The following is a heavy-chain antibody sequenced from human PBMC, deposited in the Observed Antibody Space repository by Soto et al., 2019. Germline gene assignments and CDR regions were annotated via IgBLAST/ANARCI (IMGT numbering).Heavy chain of an antibody. CDR1: GYTFTSYD. CDR2: MNPNSGNT. D-gene: IGHD6-13*01. J-gene: IGHJ6*02. CDR3: GGAAAGTLYYYYGMDV. V-gene: IGHV1-8*01. Sequence: ASVKVSCKASGYTFTSYDINWVRQATGQGLEWMGWMNPNSGNTGYAQKFQGRVTMTRNTSISTAYMELSSLRSEDTAVYYCGGAAAGTLYYYYGMDVWGQGTTVTVSS.